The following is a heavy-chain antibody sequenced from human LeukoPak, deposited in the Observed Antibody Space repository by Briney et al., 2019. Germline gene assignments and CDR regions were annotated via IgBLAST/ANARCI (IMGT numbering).Heavy chain of an antibody. CDR1: GYTFTGYY. Sequence: GASVKVPCKASGYTFTGYYIHWVRQAPGQGLEWMGWIHPNSGVTNFAQKFQGRVTMTRDSSISTAYMEVSSLRSDDTAVYYCARAPVGGPLRFFDYWGQGTLVTVSS. CDR2: IHPNSGVT. D-gene: IGHD3-3*01. J-gene: IGHJ4*02. CDR3: ARAPVGGPLRFFDY. V-gene: IGHV1-2*02.